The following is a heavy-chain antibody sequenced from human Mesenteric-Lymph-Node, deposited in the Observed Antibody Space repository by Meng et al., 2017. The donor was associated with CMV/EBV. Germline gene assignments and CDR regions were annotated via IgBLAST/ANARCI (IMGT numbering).Heavy chain of an antibody. J-gene: IGHJ6*02. CDR3: ARVTHTSDPPPPYYYYAMYV. CDR2: IIPIIGIA. CDR1: GGTFTNFA. Sequence: SVKVSCKASGGTFTNFAVSWVRQAPGQGLEWMGGIIPIIGIANYAQKFQGRVTITTDESTRTAYMELSSLRSEDTAVYYCARVTHTSDPPPPYYYYAMYVWGQGTTVTVSS. D-gene: IGHD1-14*01. V-gene: IGHV1-69*05.